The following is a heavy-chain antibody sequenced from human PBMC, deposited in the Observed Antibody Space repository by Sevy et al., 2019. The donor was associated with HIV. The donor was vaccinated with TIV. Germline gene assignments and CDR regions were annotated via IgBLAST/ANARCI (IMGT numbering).Heavy chain of an antibody. Sequence: GVSLRLSCAASGFTFSYYGMHWVRQAPGKGLEWVTFISYDAINKYYADSVKGRFTISRDNSKNTLYLQMNSLRPEDTALYYCAKNTAAVGTGGFDYWGQGTLVTVSS. D-gene: IGHD6-13*01. J-gene: IGHJ4*02. CDR3: AKNTAAVGTGGFDY. CDR1: GFTFSYYG. CDR2: ISYDAINK. V-gene: IGHV3-30*02.